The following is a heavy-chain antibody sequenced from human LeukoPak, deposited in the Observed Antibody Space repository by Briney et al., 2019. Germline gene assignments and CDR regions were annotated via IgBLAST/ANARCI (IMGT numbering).Heavy chain of an antibody. Sequence: KSSETLSLTCAVYGGSFSGYYWSWIRQPPGKGLEWIGRIYTSGSTNYNPSLKSRVTMSVDTSKNQFSLKLSPVTAADTAVYYCARWASITMIVGSGMDVWGKGTTVTISS. D-gene: IGHD3-22*01. CDR3: ARWASITMIVGSGMDV. J-gene: IGHJ6*03. V-gene: IGHV4-59*10. CDR1: GGSFSGYY. CDR2: IYTSGST.